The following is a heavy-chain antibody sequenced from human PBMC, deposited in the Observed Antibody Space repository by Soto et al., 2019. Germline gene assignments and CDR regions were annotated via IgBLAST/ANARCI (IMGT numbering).Heavy chain of an antibody. CDR1: GFTFNNFA. V-gene: IGHV3-23*01. CDR3: AKMTTYGGNYRDAFDV. J-gene: IGHJ3*01. D-gene: IGHD1-26*01. Sequence: EMQLLESGGGLQQPGGSLRLSCAASGFTFNNFAMGWVRQAPGKGLAWISAVTGRSRNTYYADSVKGRFTIPRNNFETTAYMQVDGLRVEDTAVYYCAKMTTYGGNYRDAFDVWGRGKMVTVAS. CDR2: VTGRSRNT.